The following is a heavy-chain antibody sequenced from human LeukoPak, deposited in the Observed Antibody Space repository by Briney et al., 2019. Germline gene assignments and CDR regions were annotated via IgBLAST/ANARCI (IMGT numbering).Heavy chain of an antibody. CDR3: AKDSYYYDSSGYFDY. D-gene: IGHD3-22*01. CDR1: GFTFDDYA. V-gene: IGHV3-9*01. CDR2: ISWNSGSI. J-gene: IGHJ4*02. Sequence: GGSLRLSCAASGFTFDDYAMHWVRQAPGEGLEWVSGISWNSGSIGYADSVKGRFTISRDNAKNSLYLQMNSLRAEDTALYYCAKDSYYYDSSGYFDYWGQGTLVTVSS.